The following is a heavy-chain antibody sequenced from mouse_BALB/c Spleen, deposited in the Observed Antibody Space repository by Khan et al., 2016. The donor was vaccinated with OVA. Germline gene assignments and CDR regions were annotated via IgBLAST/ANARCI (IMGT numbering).Heavy chain of an antibody. J-gene: IGHJ2*01. D-gene: IGHD3-2*02. CDR3: AREEALYYFDY. V-gene: IGHV1-76*01. Sequence: QVQLKQSGAELVRPGASVKLSCKTSGYIFTSYWIHWVKQRSGQSLEWIARIYPGTDNTYYNEKLKDKATLTADKSSSTAYMQLSSLKSEDSAVYVCAREEALYYFDYWGQGTTLTVSS. CDR2: IYPGTDNT. CDR1: GYIFTSYW.